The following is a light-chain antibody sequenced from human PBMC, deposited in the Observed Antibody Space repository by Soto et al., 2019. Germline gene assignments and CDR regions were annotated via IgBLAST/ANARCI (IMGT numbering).Light chain of an antibody. Sequence: EIVLTQSPGTLSLSPGERATLSCRASQSVTSSYLAWYQQKPGQAPRLLIYGASSRATGIPDRFTGSGSGTDFTLTINGLEPEDFALYYCQQYGSSSSWTFGQGTKVDIK. CDR2: GAS. V-gene: IGKV3-20*01. CDR1: QSVTSSY. CDR3: QQYGSSSSWT. J-gene: IGKJ1*01.